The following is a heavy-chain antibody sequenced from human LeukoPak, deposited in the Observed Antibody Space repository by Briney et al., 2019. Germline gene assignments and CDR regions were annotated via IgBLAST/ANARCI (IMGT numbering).Heavy chain of an antibody. V-gene: IGHV1-18*01. Sequence: ASVKVSCKASGYTFTSYGISWVRQAPGHGLEWMGWISAYNGNTNYAKKLQGRVTMTTHTSKNTAYMELRSLRSDDTAVYYCARDRNNWFDPWGQGTLVTVSS. CDR1: GYTFTSYG. J-gene: IGHJ5*02. CDR3: ARDRNNWFDP. CDR2: ISAYNGNT.